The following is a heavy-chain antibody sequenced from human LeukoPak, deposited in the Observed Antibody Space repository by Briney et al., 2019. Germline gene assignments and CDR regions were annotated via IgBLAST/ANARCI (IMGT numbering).Heavy chain of an antibody. J-gene: IGHJ4*02. CDR1: GYTLTELS. Sequence: ASVKVSCKVSGYTLTELSMHWVRQAPGKGLEWMGGFGPEDGETIYAQKFQGRVTMTEDTSTDTAYMELSSLRSDDTAVYYCARDGDYCSGGSCYPFDYWGQGTLVTVSS. V-gene: IGHV1-24*01. CDR2: FGPEDGET. D-gene: IGHD2-15*01. CDR3: ARDGDYCSGGSCYPFDY.